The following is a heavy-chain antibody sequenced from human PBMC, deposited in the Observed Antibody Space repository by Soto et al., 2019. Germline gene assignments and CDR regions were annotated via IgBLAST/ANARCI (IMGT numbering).Heavy chain of an antibody. V-gene: IGHV1-69*01. CDR3: VREDDTTGSYSWFDP. J-gene: IGHJ5*02. CDR1: GAAFNTIT. Sequence: QVQLVQSGAEVKKPGSSVRVSCKASGAAFNTITINWVRQAPGQGLEWMGAFVPVFGSAIYAQKFQGRVAITAAAPTSAFYRELSRLNSEDTALYYCVREDDTTGSYSWFDPWGQGTLVTVSS. D-gene: IGHD3-9*01. CDR2: FVPVFGSA.